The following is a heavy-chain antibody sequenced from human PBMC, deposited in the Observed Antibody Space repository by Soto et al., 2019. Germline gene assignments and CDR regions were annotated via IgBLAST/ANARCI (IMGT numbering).Heavy chain of an antibody. J-gene: IGHJ6*03. Sequence: GASVKVSCKASGYTFTTYYVHWVRQAPGQGLEWMGIINPSGGSTSYAQKFQGRVTMTRDTSTSTVYMDLRSLRSEDTAVYYCARDEGHYYGSGNYAYYYMDVWGKGTTVTVSS. V-gene: IGHV1-46*03. CDR3: ARDEGHYYGSGNYAYYYMDV. CDR2: INPSGGST. CDR1: GYTFTTYY. D-gene: IGHD3-10*01.